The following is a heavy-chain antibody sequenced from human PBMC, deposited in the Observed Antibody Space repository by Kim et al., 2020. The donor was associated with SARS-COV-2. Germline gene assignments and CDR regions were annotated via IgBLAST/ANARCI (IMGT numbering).Heavy chain of an antibody. D-gene: IGHD2-15*01. Sequence: GGSLRLSCAASGFTFSSYAMSWVRQAPGKGLEWVSAISGSGGSTYYADSVKGRFTISRDNSKNTLYLQMNSLRAEDTAVYYCAKDLDIVVVVAAPYFDYWGQGTLVTVSS. CDR3: AKDLDIVVVVAAPYFDY. V-gene: IGHV3-23*01. CDR1: GFTFSSYA. J-gene: IGHJ4*02. CDR2: ISGSGGST.